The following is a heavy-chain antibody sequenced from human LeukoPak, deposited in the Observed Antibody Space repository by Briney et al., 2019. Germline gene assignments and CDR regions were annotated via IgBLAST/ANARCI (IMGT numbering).Heavy chain of an antibody. CDR1: GYTFTSYG. Sequence: GASVKVSCKPAGYTFTSYGISWVGQAPGHRGEWMGWISAYNGNTNYAQELQGRVTMTTDTSTSTAYMELRSLRSDDTAVYYCARVDSGSFYWGQGTLVTVSS. V-gene: IGHV1-18*01. CDR2: ISAYNGNT. J-gene: IGHJ4*02. D-gene: IGHD1-26*01. CDR3: ARVDSGSFY.